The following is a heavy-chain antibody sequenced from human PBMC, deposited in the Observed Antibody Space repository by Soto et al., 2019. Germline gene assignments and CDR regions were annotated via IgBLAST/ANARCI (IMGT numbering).Heavy chain of an antibody. CDR1: GESFSGYY. V-gene: IGHV4-34*01. D-gene: IGHD6-13*01. J-gene: IGHJ4*02. Sequence: SETLSLTCAVYGESFSGYYWSWIRQPPGKGLAWIGEIHDSGSTNYNPSLKSRLIISLDTSRNQFSLKLSSVTAADTALYYRGRGGTRPSKWYSECWGEGTLV. CDR2: IHDSGST. CDR3: GRGGTRPSKWYSEC.